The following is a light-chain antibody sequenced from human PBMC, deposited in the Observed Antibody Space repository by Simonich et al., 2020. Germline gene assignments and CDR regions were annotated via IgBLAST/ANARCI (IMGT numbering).Light chain of an antibody. CDR2: DVS. Sequence: QSALTQPASVSGSPGQSITISCTGTSSDGGGYNYVSWYQQHPGKAPKLMIYDVSKRPPGVSKRFSGSKSGNTASLTISGLQAEDEADYYCSSYTSSSTWVFGGGTKLTVL. V-gene: IGLV2-14*01. J-gene: IGLJ3*02. CDR3: SSYTSSSTWV. CDR1: SSDGGGYNY.